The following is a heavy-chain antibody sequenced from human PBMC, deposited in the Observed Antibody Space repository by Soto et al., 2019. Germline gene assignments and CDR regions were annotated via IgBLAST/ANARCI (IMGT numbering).Heavy chain of an antibody. D-gene: IGHD3-16*02. CDR3: ARRSIMITFGGVIVFYAFDI. Sequence: PSETLSLTCTVSGGSISSSSYYWGWIRQPPGKGLEWIGSIYYSGSTYYNPSLKSRVTISVDTSKNQFSLKLSSVTAADTAVYYCARRSIMITFGGVIVFYAFDIWGQGTMVTVSS. CDR2: IYYSGST. J-gene: IGHJ3*02. V-gene: IGHV4-39*01. CDR1: GGSISSSSYY.